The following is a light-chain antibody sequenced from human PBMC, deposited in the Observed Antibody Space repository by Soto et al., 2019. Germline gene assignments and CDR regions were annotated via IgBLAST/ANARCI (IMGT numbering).Light chain of an antibody. CDR2: VGTGGIVG. J-gene: IGLJ2*01. Sequence: QLVLTQPPSASASLGASVTLTCTLSSGYSNYKVDWYQQRPGKGPRFVMRVGTGGIVGSKGDGIPDRFSVLGSGLNRYLTIKNIQEEDESDYLCGADHGSGSNFVYLVFGGGTKLTVL. V-gene: IGLV9-49*01. CDR3: GADHGSGSNFVYLV. CDR1: SGYSNYK.